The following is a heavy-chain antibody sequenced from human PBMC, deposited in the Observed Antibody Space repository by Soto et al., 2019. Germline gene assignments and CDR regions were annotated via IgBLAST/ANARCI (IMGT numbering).Heavy chain of an antibody. Sequence: PEGSLKLYSAASGVSFSSYAMSWVRQAPGKGLEWVSAISGSGGSTYYADPVKGRFTISRDNSKNTLYLQMNSLRAEDTAVYYCAKVHSVMVATSPLDYWGQGTLVTVSS. CDR1: GVSFSSYA. CDR2: ISGSGGST. CDR3: AKVHSVMVATSPLDY. D-gene: IGHD5-12*01. V-gene: IGHV3-23*01. J-gene: IGHJ4*02.